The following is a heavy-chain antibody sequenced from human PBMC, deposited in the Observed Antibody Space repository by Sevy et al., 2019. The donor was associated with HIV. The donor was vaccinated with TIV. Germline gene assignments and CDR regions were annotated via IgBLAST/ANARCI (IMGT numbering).Heavy chain of an antibody. V-gene: IGHV3-33*01. Sequence: GGSLRLSCAASGFTFRNSGMHWVRQSPGKGLEWVASIFSDGITTYYGDSVKGRFTVFRDNSKSTLYMQMSSLRVEDTAVYYCARESPSDWYLDSWGQGSQVTVSS. CDR1: GFTFRNSG. D-gene: IGHD6-19*01. J-gene: IGHJ4*02. CDR3: ARESPSDWYLDS. CDR2: IFSDGITT.